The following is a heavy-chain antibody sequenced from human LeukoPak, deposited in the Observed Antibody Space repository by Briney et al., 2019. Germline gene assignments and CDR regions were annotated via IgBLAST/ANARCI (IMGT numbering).Heavy chain of an antibody. CDR1: GFTFRSYA. CDR2: ISGSGGST. Sequence: GGSLRLSCAASGFTFRSYAMSWVRQAPGKELEWVSGISGSGGSTYYADSVKGRFTISRDNSKNTLYLQMNSLRAEDTAVYYCAKDLGSSWYRFDYWGQGTLVTVSS. D-gene: IGHD6-13*01. J-gene: IGHJ4*02. V-gene: IGHV3-23*01. CDR3: AKDLGSSWYRFDY.